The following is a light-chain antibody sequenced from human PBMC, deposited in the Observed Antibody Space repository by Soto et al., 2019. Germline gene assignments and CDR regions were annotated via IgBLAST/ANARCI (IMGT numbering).Light chain of an antibody. J-gene: IGKJ3*01. CDR2: DAS. CDR3: QQYDNLPFN. V-gene: IGKV1-33*01. Sequence: DIQMTQSPSSLSASVGDRVTITCQASQDISNYLNWYQQKPGKAPKLLIYDASNLETGVPSRFSGSGYGTDFTFTISSLQPEDIATYYCQQYDNLPFNFGPGTKVDIK. CDR1: QDISNY.